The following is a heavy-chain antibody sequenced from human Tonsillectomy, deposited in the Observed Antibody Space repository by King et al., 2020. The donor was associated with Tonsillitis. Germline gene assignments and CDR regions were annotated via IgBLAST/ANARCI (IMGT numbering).Heavy chain of an antibody. V-gene: IGHV1-18*04. D-gene: IGHD2-2*01. J-gene: IGHJ4*02. Sequence: QLVQSGAEVKKPGASVKVSCKTSGYTFTSYGITWVRQAPGQGLEWMAWISPHNGNTNYAQKLQGRVTMTTDTSPSTAYMELRSLRSDDTAVYYCAREYRDSFDYWGQGTLVTVSS. CDR1: GYTFTSYG. CDR2: ISPHNGNT. CDR3: AREYRDSFDY.